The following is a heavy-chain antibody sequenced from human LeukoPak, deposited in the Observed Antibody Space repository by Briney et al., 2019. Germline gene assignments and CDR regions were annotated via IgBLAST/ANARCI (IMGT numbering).Heavy chain of an antibody. D-gene: IGHD4-11*01. CDR1: GGSISSGSYN. CDR3: ARVGPYTPRSSDAFDI. V-gene: IGHV4-61*02. CDR2: IYTSGRN. J-gene: IGHJ3*02. Sequence: SETLSLTCTVSGGSISSGSYNWSWIRQPAGKGLEWIGRIYTSGRNNYYPSLKSRVTISVDKSKNQFSLKLSSVTAAETAVYYCARVGPYTPRSSDAFDIWGQGTMVTVSS.